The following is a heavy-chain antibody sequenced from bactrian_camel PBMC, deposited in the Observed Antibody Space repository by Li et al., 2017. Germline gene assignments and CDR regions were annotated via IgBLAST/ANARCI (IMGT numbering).Heavy chain of an antibody. CDR1: GDTLGAYC. CDR2: MDSDGSTT. V-gene: IGHV3S31*01. CDR3: AVGPTHCLFGDPWFSKSRYFY. D-gene: IGHD3*01. J-gene: IGHJ4*01. Sequence: VQLVESGGGLVQPGESLRLSCAVSGDTLGAYCMGWLRQAPGKEREGVATMDSDGSTTYKDSVKDRFTISRDVAKNTMTLQMNKLKPEDTGMYYCAVGPTHCLFGDPWFSKSRYFYWGQGTQVTVS.